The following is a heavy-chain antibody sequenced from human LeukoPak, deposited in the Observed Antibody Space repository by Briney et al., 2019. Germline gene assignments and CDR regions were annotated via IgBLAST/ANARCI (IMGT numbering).Heavy chain of an antibody. Sequence: KPSETLSLTCAVYGGSFSGYYWSWIRQPPGKGLEWIGETNHSGSTNYNPSLKSRVTISVDTSKNQISLQLNSVTPEDTAVYYCARGVTTDTLGYDYHGMDVWGQGTTVTVSS. CDR3: ARGVTTDTLGYDYHGMDV. D-gene: IGHD4-11*01. V-gene: IGHV4-34*01. J-gene: IGHJ6*02. CDR1: GGSFSGYY. CDR2: TNHSGST.